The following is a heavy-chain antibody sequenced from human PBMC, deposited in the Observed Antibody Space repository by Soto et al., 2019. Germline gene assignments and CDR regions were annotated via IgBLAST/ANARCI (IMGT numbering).Heavy chain of an antibody. CDR2: IYYSGST. D-gene: IGHD1-26*01. CDR3: ARWAGAPVRLDY. J-gene: IGHJ4*02. V-gene: IGHV4-59*11. CDR1: GGSMSGHY. Sequence: PSQTLSLTCAVSGGSMSGHYWSWIRQPPGKGLEWIGYIYYSGSTNYNPSFESRVTISVDTSKSQFSLKLSSVTAADTAIYYCARWAGAPVRLDYWGQGALVTVSS.